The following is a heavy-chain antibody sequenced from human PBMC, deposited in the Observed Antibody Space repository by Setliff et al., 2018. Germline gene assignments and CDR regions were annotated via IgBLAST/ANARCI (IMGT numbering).Heavy chain of an antibody. Sequence: SETLSLTCTVSGGSISSYYWNWIRQPPGKGLEWIGYIHYSGSPNYHPSLKSRVSTSVDTSQNQISLKLSSVTAADTAVYYCARTMYSSSWYGAFDVWGQGTMVTVSS. D-gene: IGHD6-13*01. CDR3: ARTMYSSSWYGAFDV. J-gene: IGHJ3*01. V-gene: IGHV4-59*01. CDR2: IHYSGSP. CDR1: GGSISSYY.